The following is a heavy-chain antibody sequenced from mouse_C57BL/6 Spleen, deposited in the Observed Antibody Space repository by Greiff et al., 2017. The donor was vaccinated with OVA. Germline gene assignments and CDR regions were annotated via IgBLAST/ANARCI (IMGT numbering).Heavy chain of an antibody. J-gene: IGHJ3*01. CDR3: ATQTAQARAFAY. V-gene: IGHV14-3*01. CDR1: GFNIKNTY. Sequence: EVQLQQSVAELVRPGASVKLSCTASGFNIKNTYMHWVKQRPEQGLEWIGRIDPANGNTKYAPKFQGQATITADTSSNTAYLQISSLTYEDTAIYYCATQTAQARAFAYWGQGTLVTVSA. CDR2: IDPANGNT. D-gene: IGHD3-2*02.